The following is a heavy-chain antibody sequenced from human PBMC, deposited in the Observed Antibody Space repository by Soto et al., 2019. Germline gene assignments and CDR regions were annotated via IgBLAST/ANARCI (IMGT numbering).Heavy chain of an antibody. CDR1: GGAFSSYA. D-gene: IGHD5-18*01. J-gene: IGHJ2*01. V-gene: IGHV1-69*01. CDR3: ARRRIGYGAWYFDL. Sequence: QVHLVQSGAEVKKPVSSVKVSCKASGGAFSSYAISWVRQAPGQGLEWMGGNLPLFNISNYAQKFHGRVTITADEPTSTAYMDLSNLTSEDTAVYYCARRRIGYGAWYFDLWGRGPLITVSS. CDR2: NLPLFNIS.